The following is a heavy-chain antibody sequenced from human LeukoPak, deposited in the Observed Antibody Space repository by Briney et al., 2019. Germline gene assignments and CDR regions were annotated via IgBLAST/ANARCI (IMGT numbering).Heavy chain of an antibody. CDR1: GGSISSGSYY. CDR2: IYSSGNT. V-gene: IGHV4-61*02. J-gene: IGHJ6*03. D-gene: IGHD6-13*01. Sequence: PSETLSLTCTVSGGSISSGSYYWSWIRQPAGKGLEWIGRIYSSGNTNYNPSFESRVTMSVDTSKNQLSLKLKSVTAADTAVYYCARTLDKDSSSAPYYYYMDVWGKGTTVTVSS. CDR3: ARTLDKDSSSAPYYYYMDV.